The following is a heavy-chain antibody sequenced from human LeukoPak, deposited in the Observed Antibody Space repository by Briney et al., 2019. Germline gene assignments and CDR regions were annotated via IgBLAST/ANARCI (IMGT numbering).Heavy chain of an antibody. D-gene: IGHD5-24*01. CDR2: ITSSGSDI. Sequence: GGSLRVSCTTSGFTFSDYGMSWVRQAPGKGLEWVSTITSSGSDIYYSDAVKGRFTMSRDNAKNSLYLLMNSLRAEDTAVYYCAGYNYFDPWGQGTLVTVSS. J-gene: IGHJ5*02. CDR3: AGYNYFDP. CDR1: GFTFSDYG. V-gene: IGHV3-21*01.